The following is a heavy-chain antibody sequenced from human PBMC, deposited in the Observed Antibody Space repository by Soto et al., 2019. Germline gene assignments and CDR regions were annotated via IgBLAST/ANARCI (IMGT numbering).Heavy chain of an antibody. CDR3: ARDLSDSSGYFHFDN. V-gene: IGHV1-18*04. D-gene: IGHD3-22*01. Sequence: ASVKVSCKASGYTFTSYGISWVRQAPGQGLEWMGWISAYNGNTNDAQKLQGRVTMTTDTSTSTAYMELRSLRSDDTAVYYCARDLSDSSGYFHFDNWGQGTLVTVSS. CDR1: GYTFTSYG. J-gene: IGHJ4*02. CDR2: ISAYNGNT.